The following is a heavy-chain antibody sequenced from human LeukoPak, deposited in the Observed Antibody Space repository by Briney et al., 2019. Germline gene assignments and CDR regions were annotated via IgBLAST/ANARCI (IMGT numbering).Heavy chain of an antibody. D-gene: IGHD2-2*01. Sequence: GGSLRLSCAASGFTFSDYYMSRIRQAPGKGLEWVSYISSSGSTIYYADSVKGRFTISRDNAKNSLYLQMNSLRAEDTAVYYCARDGLVPAAMSGAITFDIWGQGTMVTVSS. V-gene: IGHV3-11*01. CDR3: ARDGLVPAAMSGAITFDI. CDR1: GFTFSDYY. CDR2: ISSSGSTI. J-gene: IGHJ3*02.